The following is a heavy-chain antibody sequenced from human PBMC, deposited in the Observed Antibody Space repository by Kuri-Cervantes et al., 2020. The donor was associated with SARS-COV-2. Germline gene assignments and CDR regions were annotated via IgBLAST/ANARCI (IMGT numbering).Heavy chain of an antibody. CDR3: ATTPLAAAGMYYYYYYMDV. CDR1: GYTLTELS. Sequence: ASVKVSCKVSGYTLTELSMHWVRQAPGKGLEWMGGFDPEDGETIYAQKFQGRVTMTEDTSTDTAYMELSSLRSEDTAVYYCATTPLAAAGMYYYYYYMDVWGKGTMVTVSS. V-gene: IGHV1-24*01. CDR2: FDPEDGET. D-gene: IGHD6-13*01. J-gene: IGHJ6*03.